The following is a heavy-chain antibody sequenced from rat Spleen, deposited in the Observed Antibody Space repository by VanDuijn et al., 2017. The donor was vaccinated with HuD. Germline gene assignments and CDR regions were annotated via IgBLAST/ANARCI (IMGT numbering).Heavy chain of an antibody. CDR2: ITNSGGST. CDR1: GFTFSNYG. V-gene: IGHV5-27*01. D-gene: IGHD1-11*01. Sequence: EVQLVESGGGLVQPGRSLKLSCAASGFTFSNYGMAWVRQAPTKGLEWVASITNSGGSTYYRDSVKGRFTISRDNAKSTLYLQMDSLRSEDTATYYCTNLLTTEGIVISLFDYWGQGVMVTVSS. CDR3: TNLLTTEGIVISLFDY. J-gene: IGHJ2*01.